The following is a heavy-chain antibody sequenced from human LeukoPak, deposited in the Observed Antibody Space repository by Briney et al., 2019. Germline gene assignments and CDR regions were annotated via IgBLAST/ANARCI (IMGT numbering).Heavy chain of an antibody. CDR1: GFTFSSYE. J-gene: IGHJ5*02. CDR2: ISSSGSTG. D-gene: IGHD3-10*01. Sequence: PGGSLRLSCAASGFTFSSYEMNWVRLAPGKGLEWVSYISSSGSTGYYADSVKGRFTISRDNAKNSLYLQMNSLRAEDTAVYYCARGTFYGSGSYVSWFDPWGQGTLVTVSS. V-gene: IGHV3-48*03. CDR3: ARGTFYGSGSYVSWFDP.